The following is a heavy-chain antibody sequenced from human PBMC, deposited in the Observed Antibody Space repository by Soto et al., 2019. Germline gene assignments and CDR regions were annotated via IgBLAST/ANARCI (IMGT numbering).Heavy chain of an antibody. CDR3: ARDRRYSSSSTGSTNYYYYYGMDV. CDR1: GFTVSSNY. J-gene: IGHJ6*02. CDR2: IYSGGST. Sequence: PGGSLRLSCAASGFTVSSNYMSWVRQAPGKGLEWVSVIYSGGSTYYADSVKGRFTISRDNSKNTLYLQMNSLRAEDTAVYYCARDRRYSSSSTGSTNYYYYYGMDVWGQGTTVTVSS. D-gene: IGHD6-6*01. V-gene: IGHV3-53*01.